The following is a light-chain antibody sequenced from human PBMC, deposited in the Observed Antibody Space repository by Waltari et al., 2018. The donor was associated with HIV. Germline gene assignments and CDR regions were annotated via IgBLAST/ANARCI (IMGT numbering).Light chain of an antibody. Sequence: DIHLTQSPSSLSASVGDRVTVTCRESQDISVYVAWYQQKPGKAPKLLIYAASTLQSEVPSRFSGSGSGTDFTLTISSLQPEDVASYYCQKYDSAPYPFGQGTKLEIK. J-gene: IGKJ2*01. CDR1: QDISVY. V-gene: IGKV1-27*01. CDR2: AAS. CDR3: QKYDSAPYP.